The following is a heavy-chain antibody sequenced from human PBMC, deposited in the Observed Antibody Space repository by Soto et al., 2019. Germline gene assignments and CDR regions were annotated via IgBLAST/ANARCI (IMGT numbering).Heavy chain of an antibody. CDR1: GYNFNIYW. D-gene: IGHD2-2*03. Sequence: PGESLKISCKGSGYNFNIYWIGWVRQMPWKGLEWMGIIFPGDSDTIYNPSFEGQVTMSVDKAITTAYLQWNSLKTSDSAMYFCARLDGPFDFWGQGTLVTVSS. CDR3: ARLDGPFDF. J-gene: IGHJ4*02. CDR2: IFPGDSDT. V-gene: IGHV5-51*01.